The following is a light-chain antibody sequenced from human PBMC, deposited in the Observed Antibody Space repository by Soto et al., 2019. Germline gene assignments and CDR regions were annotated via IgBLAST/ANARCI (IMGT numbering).Light chain of an antibody. J-gene: IGKJ3*01. CDR1: QSVIRNY. V-gene: IGKV3-20*01. CDR3: QEYVTSSLT. Sequence: EIVLTQSPGTLSLSPGESATLSCRASQSVIRNYLAWYQQKPGQAPRLLIYGASSRATGIPDRFSGSGSGTDFTLTISRLEPEDFAVYYCQEYVTSSLTFGPGTKVDIK. CDR2: GAS.